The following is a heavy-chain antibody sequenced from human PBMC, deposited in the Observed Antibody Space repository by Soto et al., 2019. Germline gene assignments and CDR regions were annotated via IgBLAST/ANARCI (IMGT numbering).Heavy chain of an antibody. CDR1: GFTFSSYA. Sequence: GGSLRLSCAASGFTFSSYAMHWVRQAPGKGLEWVAVISYDGSNKYYADSVKGRFTISRDNSKNTRYLQMNSLRAEDTAVYYCARGMVRGVIGPRFDYWGQGTLVTVSS. V-gene: IGHV3-30-3*01. D-gene: IGHD3-10*01. J-gene: IGHJ4*02. CDR2: ISYDGSNK. CDR3: ARGMVRGVIGPRFDY.